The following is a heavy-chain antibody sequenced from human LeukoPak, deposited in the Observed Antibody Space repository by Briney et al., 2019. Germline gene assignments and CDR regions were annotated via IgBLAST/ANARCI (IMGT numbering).Heavy chain of an antibody. V-gene: IGHV4-34*01. Sequence: SETLSLTCAVYGGSFSGYYWSWIRQPPGKGLEWIGEINHSGSTNYNPSLKSRVTISVDTSKNQCSLKLSSVTAADTAVYYCARILRITIFGVVIGGAFDIWGQGTMVTVSS. CDR3: ARILRITIFGVVIGGAFDI. J-gene: IGHJ3*02. CDR2: INHSGST. D-gene: IGHD3-3*01. CDR1: GGSFSGYY.